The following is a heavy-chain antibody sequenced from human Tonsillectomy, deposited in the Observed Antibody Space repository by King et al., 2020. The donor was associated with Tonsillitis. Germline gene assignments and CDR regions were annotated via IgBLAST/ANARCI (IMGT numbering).Heavy chain of an antibody. CDR1: GGSISTGDFS. Sequence: VQLQESGPGLVKPSQTLSLTCAVSGGSISTGDFSWTWIRQPPGKGLEWIGYTYYSGSSYYNPSLKSRLTISLDTSKNQFSLKLTSVTAADTAVYYCARGYCANGVCLDAFDLGGQGTMVTVPS. CDR2: TYYSGSS. CDR3: ARGYCANGVCLDAFDL. J-gene: IGHJ3*01. D-gene: IGHD2-8*01. V-gene: IGHV4-30-4*07.